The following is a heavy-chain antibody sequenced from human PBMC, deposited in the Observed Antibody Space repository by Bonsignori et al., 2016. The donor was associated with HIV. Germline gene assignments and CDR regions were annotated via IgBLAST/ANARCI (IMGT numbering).Heavy chain of an antibody. D-gene: IGHD5-24*01. CDR3: ARDGGFGGATIFY. J-gene: IGHJ4*02. CDR2: IIPILGIA. Sequence: WVRQAPGQGLEWMGGIIPILGIANYAQKFQGRVTITADKSTSTAYMELSSLRSEDTAVYYCARDGGFGGATIFYWGQGTLVTVSS. V-gene: IGHV1-69*10.